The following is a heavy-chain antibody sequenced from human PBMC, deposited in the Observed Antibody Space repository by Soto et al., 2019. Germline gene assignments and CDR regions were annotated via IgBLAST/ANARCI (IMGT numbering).Heavy chain of an antibody. V-gene: IGHV4-34*01. Sequence: PSETLSLTCAVYGGSFSGYYWSWIRQPPGKGLEWIGEINHSGSTNYNPSLKSRVTISVDTSKNQFSLKLSSVTAADTAVYYCARANLLSDAFDIWGQGTMVTVSS. J-gene: IGHJ3*02. CDR3: ARANLLSDAFDI. CDR2: INHSGST. CDR1: GGSFSGYY. D-gene: IGHD2-2*01.